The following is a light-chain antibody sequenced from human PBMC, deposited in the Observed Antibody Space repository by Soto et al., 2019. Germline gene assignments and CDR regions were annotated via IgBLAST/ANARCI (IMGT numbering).Light chain of an antibody. Sequence: QSVLAKPPSASGTPGQRVTISCSGSCSNIGSNYVYWYQQLPGTAPKLLIYRNNQRPSGVPDRFSGSKSGTSASLAISGLRSEDEADYYCAAWDDSLSGYVVFGGGTKVTVL. V-gene: IGLV1-47*01. J-gene: IGLJ2*01. CDR1: CSNIGSNY. CDR2: RNN. CDR3: AAWDDSLSGYVV.